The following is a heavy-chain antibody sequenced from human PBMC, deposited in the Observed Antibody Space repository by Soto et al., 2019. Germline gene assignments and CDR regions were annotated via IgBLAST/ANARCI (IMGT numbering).Heavy chain of an antibody. Sequence: GGSLRLSCAASGFTFSSYAMSWVRQAPGKGLEWVSAISGSGGSTYYADPVKGRFTISSDNSKNTLYLQMNSLRAEDTAVYYCARPGERAVAGEDYYYYGMDVWGQGTTVTVSS. D-gene: IGHD6-19*01. J-gene: IGHJ6*02. CDR3: ARPGERAVAGEDYYYYGMDV. CDR1: GFTFSSYA. V-gene: IGHV3-23*01. CDR2: ISGSGGST.